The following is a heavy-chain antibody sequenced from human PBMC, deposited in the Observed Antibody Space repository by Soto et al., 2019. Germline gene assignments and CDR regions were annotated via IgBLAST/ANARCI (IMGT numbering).Heavy chain of an antibody. Sequence: QVQMAESGGGVVQPGTSLRLSCAASGFSFSSYAMHWVRQTPGKGLEWLGVISYDGSNKYYADFVRGRFTISRDRSKNTLYLQVNSLRAEDTAVYYCAKGILAATIGPYAMDVWGQGTTVTVSS. CDR1: GFSFSSYA. CDR3: AKGILAATIGPYAMDV. V-gene: IGHV3-30*18. CDR2: ISYDGSNK. J-gene: IGHJ6*02. D-gene: IGHD6-13*01.